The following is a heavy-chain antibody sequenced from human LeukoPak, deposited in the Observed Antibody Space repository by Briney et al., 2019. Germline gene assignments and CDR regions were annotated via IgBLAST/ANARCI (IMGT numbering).Heavy chain of an antibody. J-gene: IGHJ3*02. Sequence: GASVKVSCKASGGTVTNYAISWVRQAPGQGLEWMGRIIPILGISNYARKFQDRVTITADKFTSIADMELSNLRSEDTAVYYCARAASHYDSSGSRDAFDIWGQGTVVTVSS. CDR3: ARAASHYDSSGSRDAFDI. CDR1: GGTVTNYA. CDR2: IIPILGIS. D-gene: IGHD3-22*01. V-gene: IGHV1-69*04.